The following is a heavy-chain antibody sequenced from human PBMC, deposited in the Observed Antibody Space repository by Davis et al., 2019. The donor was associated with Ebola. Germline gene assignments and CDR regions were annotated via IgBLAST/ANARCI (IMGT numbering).Heavy chain of an antibody. D-gene: IGHD4/OR15-4a*01. CDR1: GFPFGDFV. V-gene: IGHV3-43D*03. Sequence: GESLKISCAASGFPFGDFVMHWVRQPPGKGLEWVSLITWDGGVSYYADSVKGRFTISRDNSKNSLFLQMNRLRTEDTALYYCAKDVSRRALGHWGQGTPVTVSS. J-gene: IGHJ1*01. CDR3: AKDVSRRALGH. CDR2: ITWDGGVS.